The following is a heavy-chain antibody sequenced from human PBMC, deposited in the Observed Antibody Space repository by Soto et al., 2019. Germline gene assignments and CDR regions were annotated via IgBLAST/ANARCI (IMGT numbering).Heavy chain of an antibody. CDR2: INPSGGST. V-gene: IGHV1-46*01. CDR1: GYTFTSYY. D-gene: IGHD2-2*01. Sequence: GASVKVSCKASGYTFTSYYMHWVRQAPGQGLEWMGIINPSGGSTSYAQQFQGRVTMTRDTSTSTVYMELSSLRSEDTAAYYCARDLVPIVVVPAAIGGPLNYYYYGMDVWGQGTTVTVSS. CDR3: ARDLVPIVVVPAAIGGPLNYYYYGMDV. J-gene: IGHJ6*02.